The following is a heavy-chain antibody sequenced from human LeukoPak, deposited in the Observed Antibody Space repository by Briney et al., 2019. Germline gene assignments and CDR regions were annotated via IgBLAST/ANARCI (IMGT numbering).Heavy chain of an antibody. CDR2: ISNSGST. D-gene: IGHD2-15*01. V-gene: IGHV4-59*11. Sequence: SETLSLTCTVSGGAITSHYWTWTRRSPVKGLEWIGDISNSGSTSYNPSLKSRVTVSIDTSKNQFSLKLSSVTAADTAVYYCGRDALVGYFSYYYMDVWGKGTTVTVSS. CDR1: GGAITSHY. J-gene: IGHJ6*03. CDR3: GRDALVGYFSYYYMDV.